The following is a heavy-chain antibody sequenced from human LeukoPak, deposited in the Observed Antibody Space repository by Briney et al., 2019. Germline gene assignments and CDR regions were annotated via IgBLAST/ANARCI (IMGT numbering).Heavy chain of an antibody. D-gene: IGHD3-10*01. CDR1: GGSISSSSCY. CDR3: ARDILGNYYGSGNYSRYGMDV. V-gene: IGHV4-39*07. J-gene: IGHJ6*02. Sequence: SETLSLTCTVSGGSISSSSCYWGWIRQPPGKGLEWIGSIYYSGSTYYNPSLKSRVTISVDTSKNQFSLKLSSVTAADTAVYYCARDILGNYYGSGNYSRYGMDVWGQGTTVTVSS. CDR2: IYYSGST.